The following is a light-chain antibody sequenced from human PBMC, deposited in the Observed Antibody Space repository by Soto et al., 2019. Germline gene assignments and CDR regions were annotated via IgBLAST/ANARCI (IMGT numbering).Light chain of an antibody. J-gene: IGKJ1*01. CDR3: QQYGSSPRT. Sequence: EIVLLQSPGTLSLSPGEKATLSCRASQSVSSSYLAWYQQKPGQAPRLLIYGASSRATGIPDRFRGSGSGTDFTLTISRLEPEDFAVYYCQQYGSSPRTFGQGTKV. V-gene: IGKV3-20*01. CDR1: QSVSSSY. CDR2: GAS.